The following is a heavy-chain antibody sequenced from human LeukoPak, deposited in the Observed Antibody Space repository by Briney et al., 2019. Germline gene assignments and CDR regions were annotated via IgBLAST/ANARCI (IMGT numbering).Heavy chain of an antibody. CDR3: ARGRCVGSTNCYYFDS. J-gene: IGHJ4*02. V-gene: IGHV1-8*01. Sequence: ASVKVSCKASGYTFTTYDINRVRQATGQGLEWMGWMNPNSGNTGYAQKFQGRVTITRDTSASTAYMELSSLRSEDTAVYYCARGRCVGSTNCYYFDSWGQGTLVTVSS. CDR2: MNPNSGNT. D-gene: IGHD2-2*01. CDR1: GYTFTTYD.